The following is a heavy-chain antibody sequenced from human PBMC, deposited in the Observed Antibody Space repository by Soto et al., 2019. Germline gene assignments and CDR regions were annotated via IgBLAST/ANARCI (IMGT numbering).Heavy chain of an antibody. CDR2: IYYSGST. CDR3: ARRRGSREGYNWFDP. Sequence: SETLSLTCTVSGGSISSYYWSWIRQPPGKGLEWIGYIYYSGSTNYNPSLKSRVTISVDTSKNQFSLKLSSVTAADTAVYYCARRRGSREGYNWFDPWGQGTLVTVSS. V-gene: IGHV4-59*08. CDR1: GGSISSYY. D-gene: IGHD2-15*01. J-gene: IGHJ5*02.